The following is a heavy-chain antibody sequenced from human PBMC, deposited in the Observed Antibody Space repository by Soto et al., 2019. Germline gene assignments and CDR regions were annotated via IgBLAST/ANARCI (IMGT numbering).Heavy chain of an antibody. Sequence: QVQLVQSGAEVKKPGSSVKVSCKASGGTFSSYAISWVRQAPGQGLEWMGGIIPIFGTANYAQKFQGRVTITADESTSTAYMELSSLRSEDTAVYYCARVGTMVRGVIIRGAFDIWGQGTMVTVSS. CDR1: GGTFSSYA. D-gene: IGHD3-10*01. CDR2: IIPIFGTA. CDR3: ARVGTMVRGVIIRGAFDI. V-gene: IGHV1-69*01. J-gene: IGHJ3*02.